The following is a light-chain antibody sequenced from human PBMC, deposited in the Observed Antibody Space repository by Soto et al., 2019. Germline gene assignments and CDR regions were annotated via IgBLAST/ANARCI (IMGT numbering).Light chain of an antibody. CDR2: KGT. V-gene: IGLV2-14*02. J-gene: IGLJ1*01. CDR1: SSDVGAYNS. CDR3: SLYTSENAYV. Sequence: QSVLAQPASVSVSPGQSITISCTGTSSDVGAYNSVSWYQQHPHRAPQVIIYKGTQRPSGVSNRFSGSTSGNAASLTISALQADDEADYYCSLYTSENAYVFGTGTKV.